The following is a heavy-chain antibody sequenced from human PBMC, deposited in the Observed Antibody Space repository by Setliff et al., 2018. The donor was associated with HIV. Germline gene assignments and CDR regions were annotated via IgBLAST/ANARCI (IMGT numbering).Heavy chain of an antibody. CDR2: FNPEEGKT. Sequence: GASVKVSCKISGYTLSELSMHWVRQAPGKGLEWMVGFNPEEGKTIYAQKFQGRVTMTEDTSTDTAFMDLNNLRSEDTAVYYCAASISSRHYYGFALWGRGTLVTVSS. CDR1: GYTLSELS. D-gene: IGHD3-10*01. CDR3: AASISSRHYYGFAL. J-gene: IGHJ2*01. V-gene: IGHV1-24*01.